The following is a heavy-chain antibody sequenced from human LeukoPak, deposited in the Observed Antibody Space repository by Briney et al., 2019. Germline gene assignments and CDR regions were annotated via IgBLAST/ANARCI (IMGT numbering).Heavy chain of an antibody. CDR1: GGSITGYY. D-gene: IGHD6-19*01. Sequence: SETLSLTCSVSGGSITGYYWTWIRQPPGTGLEWIGYIYYSGSTNYNPSLKSRVTISVDTSNNRFSLTLSSVTAADTAVYFCARGLPGYSGGDDAFDVWGQGTLVTVS. CDR2: IYYSGST. V-gene: IGHV4-59*01. J-gene: IGHJ3*01. CDR3: ARGLPGYSGGDDAFDV.